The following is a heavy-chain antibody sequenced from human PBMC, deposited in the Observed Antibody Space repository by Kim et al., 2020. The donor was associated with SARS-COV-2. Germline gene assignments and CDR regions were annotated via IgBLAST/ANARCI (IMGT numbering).Heavy chain of an antibody. V-gene: IGHV3-33*01. J-gene: IGHJ4*02. D-gene: IGHD2-15*01. CDR3: ARNSDTLGFVY. CDR2: K. Sequence: KYHGDYVKGRFTISRDNSKNTVYLQVNSLRAEDTAVYFCARNSDTLGFVYWGQGTLVTVSS.